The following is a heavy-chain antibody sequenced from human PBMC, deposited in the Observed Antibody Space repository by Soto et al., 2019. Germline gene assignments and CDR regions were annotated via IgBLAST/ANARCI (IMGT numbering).Heavy chain of an antibody. J-gene: IGHJ4*02. CDR2: IKGDGSEK. V-gene: IGHV3-7*01. CDR3: ARIGWGYDYVWGRYFDY. D-gene: IGHD3-16*01. CDR1: AFSFSSHW. Sequence: EVHLVESGGGLVQPGGSLRLSCAASAFSFSSHWMSWVRQAPGKGLEWVANIKGDGSEKYYVDSVKGRFTISRDNDKNSVYLQMTSLRVEDTAVYYCARIGWGYDYVWGRYFDYWGQGTLVTVSS.